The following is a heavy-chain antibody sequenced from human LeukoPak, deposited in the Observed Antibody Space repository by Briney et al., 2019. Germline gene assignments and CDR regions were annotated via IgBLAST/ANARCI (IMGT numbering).Heavy chain of an antibody. D-gene: IGHD4-11*01. V-gene: IGHV1-46*01. J-gene: IGHJ4*02. CDR2: INPIGGTT. Sequence: ASVKVSCKASGYTFTSYYIHWVRQAPGQGLEWMGIINPIGGTTDYAQKFQGRVTMTRDTSTSTVYMELSSLRSEDTAVYYCARQQGLQNLNFDYWGQGTLVPVSS. CDR3: ARQQGLQNLNFDY. CDR1: GYTFTSYY.